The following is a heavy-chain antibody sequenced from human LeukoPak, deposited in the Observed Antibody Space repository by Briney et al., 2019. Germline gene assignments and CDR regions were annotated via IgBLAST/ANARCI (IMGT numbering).Heavy chain of an antibody. CDR1: GFTFGSSW. Sequence: GGSLRLSCAASGFTFGSSWMHWVRQAPGKGLVWVSRINSDGSTTNYADSVKGRFIISRDNALNSLYLQMNSLRAEDTAIYYCARGRTVTNDFDLWGRGTLLTVSS. V-gene: IGHV3-74*01. CDR2: INSDGSTT. CDR3: ARGRTVTNDFDL. D-gene: IGHD4-17*01. J-gene: IGHJ2*01.